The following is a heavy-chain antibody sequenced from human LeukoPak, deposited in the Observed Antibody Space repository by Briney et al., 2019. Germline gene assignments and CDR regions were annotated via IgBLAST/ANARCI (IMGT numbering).Heavy chain of an antibody. D-gene: IGHD5-24*01. J-gene: IGHJ4*02. CDR2: INPNSGGT. Sequence: ASVKVSCKASGYTFTGYYMHWVRQAPGQGLEWMGWINPNSGGTNYAQKFQGRVTMTRDTSISTAYMELSRLRSDDTAVYYCARSGMGMATILTPQFDYWGQGTLVTVSS. V-gene: IGHV1-2*02. CDR1: GYTFTGYY. CDR3: ARSGMGMATILTPQFDY.